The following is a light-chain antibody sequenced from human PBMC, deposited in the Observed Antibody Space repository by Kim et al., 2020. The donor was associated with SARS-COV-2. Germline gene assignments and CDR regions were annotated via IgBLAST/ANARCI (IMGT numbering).Light chain of an antibody. CDR3: QQRSSWPPT. CDR1: QSLDTF. CDR2: DAY. V-gene: IGKV3-11*01. J-gene: IGKJ4*01. Sequence: EIVLTQSPAILSLSPGEKETLSCRASQSLDTFLAWYQQKPGQPPRLLIFDAYSRATGIPARFSGSGSGTDFTLTISSLEPEDFAVYYCQQRSSWPPTFGGGTKVDIK.